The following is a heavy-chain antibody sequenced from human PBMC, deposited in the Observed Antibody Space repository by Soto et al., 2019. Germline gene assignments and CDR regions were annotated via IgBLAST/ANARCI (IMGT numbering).Heavy chain of an antibody. CDR2: ISSSSYYI. V-gene: IGHV3-21*01. Sequence: EVQLVESGGGLVKPGGSLRLSCAASGFTFSTYSMNWVRQAPGKGLEWVSSISSSSYYIYYSDSVRGRFSISRDYAKSSLSLQMNSLRAEDTAVYYCARHSRDGSGWSIDYWGPGTLVTVSS. D-gene: IGHD6-19*01. CDR1: GFTFSTYS. CDR3: ARHSRDGSGWSIDY. J-gene: IGHJ4*02.